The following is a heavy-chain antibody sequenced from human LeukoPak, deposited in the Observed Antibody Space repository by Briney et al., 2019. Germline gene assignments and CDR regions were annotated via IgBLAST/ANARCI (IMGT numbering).Heavy chain of an antibody. J-gene: IGHJ6*03. CDR1: GDSISSYY. CDR2: IYNSGST. CDR3: ARHKDYYYSYMDV. Sequence: SETLSLTCTVSGDSISSYYWSWIRQPPGKGLEWIGYIYNSGSTNYNPSLKSRVTISVDTSKNQFSLKLSSVTAADTAVYYCARHKDYYYSYMDVWGKGTTVTISS. V-gene: IGHV4-59*08.